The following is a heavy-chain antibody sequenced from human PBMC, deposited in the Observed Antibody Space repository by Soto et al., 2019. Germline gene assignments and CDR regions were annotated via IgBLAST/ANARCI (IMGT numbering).Heavy chain of an antibody. V-gene: IGHV4-59*01. Sequence: QVQLVQSGAEVKPSETLSLTCTVSGGSISSYYWSWIRQPPGKGLEWIGYIYYSGSTNYNPSLKSRVTISVDTSKNQFSLKLSSVTAADTAVYYCAREDCSGGSCYSLTIDYWGQGTLVTVSS. CDR2: IYYSGST. CDR3: AREDCSGGSCYSLTIDY. D-gene: IGHD2-15*01. J-gene: IGHJ4*02. CDR1: GGSISSYY.